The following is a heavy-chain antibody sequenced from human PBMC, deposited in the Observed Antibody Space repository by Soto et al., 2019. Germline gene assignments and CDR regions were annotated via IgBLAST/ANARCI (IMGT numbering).Heavy chain of an antibody. J-gene: IGHJ6*02. D-gene: IGHD6-19*01. CDR1: GGSISSSSFY. Sequence: PSETLSLTCTVSGGSISSSSFYWGWIRQPPGKGLEWIGDIYYSGNTNYNPSLKRRVTISVDTSKNQFSLQLKSVTAADTALYYCARFSGSYYYAMDVWGQGSTVTVSS. V-gene: IGHV4-39*07. CDR2: IYYSGNT. CDR3: ARFSGSYYYAMDV.